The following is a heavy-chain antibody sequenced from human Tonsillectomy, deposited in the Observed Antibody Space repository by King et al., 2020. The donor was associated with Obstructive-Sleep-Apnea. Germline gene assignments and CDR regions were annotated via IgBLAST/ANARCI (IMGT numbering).Heavy chain of an antibody. J-gene: IGHJ4*02. Sequence: QLVQSGSELKKPGASGMISFKASGYTFNSYAMNLVRQAPGQGLEWMGWINTNTGNPTYGQGFIGRFVFSLDTSFSTAYLQLSSLKAEDTAVYYCARDSYYDTSGYQYYFDYWGQGTLVTVSS. D-gene: IGHD3-22*01. CDR1: GYTFNSYA. CDR2: INTNTGNP. V-gene: IGHV7-4-1*02. CDR3: ARDSYYDTSGYQYYFDY.